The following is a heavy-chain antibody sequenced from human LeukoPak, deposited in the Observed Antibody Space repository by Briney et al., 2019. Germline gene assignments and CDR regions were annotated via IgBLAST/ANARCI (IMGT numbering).Heavy chain of an antibody. V-gene: IGHV1-69*13. CDR3: ARGPGSYYKPYYFDY. D-gene: IGHD1-26*01. J-gene: IGHJ4*02. CDR1: GGTFSSYA. CDR2: IIPIFGPA. Sequence: ASVKVSCKASGGTFSSYAISWVRQAPGQGLEWMGGIIPIFGPANYAQKFQGRVTITADESTSTAYMELSSLRSEDTAVYYCARGPGSYYKPYYFDYWGQGTLVTVSS.